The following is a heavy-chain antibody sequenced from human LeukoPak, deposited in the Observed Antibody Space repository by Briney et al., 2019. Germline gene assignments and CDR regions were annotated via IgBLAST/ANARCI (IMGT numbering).Heavy chain of an antibody. J-gene: IGHJ4*02. CDR1: GYTFTGYY. CDR2: ISAYNGNT. CDR3: ARHPDYGSGSYYFDY. Sequence: GSVKVSCKASGYTFTGYYMHWVRQAPGQGLEWMGWISAYNGNTNYAQKLQGRVTMTTDTSTSTAYMELRSLRSDDTAVYYCARHPDYGSGSYYFDYWGQGTLVTVSS. V-gene: IGHV1-18*04. D-gene: IGHD3-10*01.